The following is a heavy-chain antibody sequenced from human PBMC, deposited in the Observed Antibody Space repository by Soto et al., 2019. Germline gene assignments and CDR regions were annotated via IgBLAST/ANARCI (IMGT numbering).Heavy chain of an antibody. J-gene: IGHJ4*02. Sequence: PGGSLRLSCAASGFTFSNYAMSWVRQAPGKGLEWVSAISGDSGSTYYVDSVKGRFTISRDNSKNTLYLQMNSLRAADTAVYYCAIPTGLTATGPDYWRQGTLVTVSS. D-gene: IGHD6-13*01. CDR2: ISGDSGST. V-gene: IGHV3-23*01. CDR1: GFTFSNYA. CDR3: AIPTGLTATGPDY.